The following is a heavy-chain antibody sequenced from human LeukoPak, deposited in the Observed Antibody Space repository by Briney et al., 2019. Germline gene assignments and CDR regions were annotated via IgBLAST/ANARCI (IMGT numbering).Heavy chain of an antibody. D-gene: IGHD2-2*01. Sequence: ASETLSLTCSVSGGSISSSTYYWGWVRQPPGKGLEWIGSMYDNGGAFYNPSLKSRVTISADTSKNQFSLKLSSVTAADTAVYYCARGPHCSSTSCYSEYFHHWGQGTLVTVSS. V-gene: IGHV4-39*07. CDR3: ARGPHCSSTSCYSEYFHH. CDR2: MYDNGGA. J-gene: IGHJ1*01. CDR1: GGSISSSTYY.